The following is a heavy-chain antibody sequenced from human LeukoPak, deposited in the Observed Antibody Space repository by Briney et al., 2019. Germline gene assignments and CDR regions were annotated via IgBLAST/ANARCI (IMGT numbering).Heavy chain of an antibody. V-gene: IGHV1-18*04. CDR1: GYTFTGYY. CDR2: ISAYNGDT. J-gene: IGHJ4*02. CDR3: ATDATGGATAGFDN. Sequence: ASVKVSCKASGYTFTGYYMHWVRQAPGQGLEWMGWISAYNGDTSYAQRLQGRVIMTTDTSTSTAYMELRSLRSDDTAVYYCATDATGGATAGFDNWGQGTLVTVSS. D-gene: IGHD1-26*01.